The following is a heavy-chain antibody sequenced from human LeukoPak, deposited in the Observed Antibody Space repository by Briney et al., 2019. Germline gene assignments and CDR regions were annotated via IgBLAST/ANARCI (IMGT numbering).Heavy chain of an antibody. Sequence: GGSLRLSCAASGFTFSSYAMSWVRQAPGKGLEWVSAISGSGGSTYYADSVKGRFTISRDNSKNTLYLQMNSLRAEETAVYYCAKAVQTYYYDSSAPGGYWGQGTLVTVSS. CDR3: AKAVQTYYYDSSAPGGY. CDR2: ISGSGGST. J-gene: IGHJ4*02. D-gene: IGHD3-22*01. V-gene: IGHV3-23*01. CDR1: GFTFSSYA.